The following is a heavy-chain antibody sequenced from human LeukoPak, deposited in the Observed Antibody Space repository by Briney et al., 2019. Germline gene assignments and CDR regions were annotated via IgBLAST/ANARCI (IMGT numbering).Heavy chain of an antibody. D-gene: IGHD3-22*01. J-gene: IGHJ2*01. CDR1: GGSISSNNW. CDR2: IYNSGST. CDR3: ARRGYYYDSSGYYYWYFDL. V-gene: IGHV4-4*02. Sequence: SETLSLTCAVSGGSISSNNWWSWVRQTPGKGLEWIGEIYNSGSTNYNPSLKSRVTISVDKSKNQFSLRLSSVTAADTAVYYCARRGYYYDSSGYYYWYFDLWGRGTLVTVSS.